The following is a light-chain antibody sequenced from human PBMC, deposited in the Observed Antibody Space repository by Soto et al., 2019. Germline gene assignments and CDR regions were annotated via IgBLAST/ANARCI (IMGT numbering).Light chain of an antibody. CDR3: CSYAGNSLWV. CDR1: SSDVGGYNY. J-gene: IGLJ3*02. V-gene: IGLV2-11*01. Sequence: QSALTQPRSVSGSPGQSVTISCTGTSSDVGGYNYVSWYQQHPGKAPKLVIYDVSKRPSGVPDRFSGSKSANTASLTISGLQAEYEADYYCCSYAGNSLWVFGGGIKLTVL. CDR2: DVS.